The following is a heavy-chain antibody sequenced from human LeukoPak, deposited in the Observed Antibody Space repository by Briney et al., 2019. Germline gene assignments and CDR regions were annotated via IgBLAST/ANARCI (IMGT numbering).Heavy chain of an antibody. J-gene: IGHJ4*02. Sequence: PGGSLRLSCAASGFTFSSYSMNWVRQAPGKGLEWVSYISSGSTIYYADSFKGRLTISRNNAKNSLYLLMISLSAADTAVYYYLREGGGVYYYGSGSPYYFDYWGQGTLVTVSS. CDR2: ISSGSTI. CDR3: LREGGGVYYYGSGSPYYFDY. V-gene: IGHV3-48*04. D-gene: IGHD3-10*01. CDR1: GFTFSSYS.